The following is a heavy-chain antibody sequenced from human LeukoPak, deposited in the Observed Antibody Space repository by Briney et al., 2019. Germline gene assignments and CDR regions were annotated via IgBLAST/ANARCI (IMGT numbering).Heavy chain of an antibody. Sequence: SQTLSLTCTVSGGSISSGDYYWSWIRQPPGKGLEWIGYIYYSGSTYYNPSLKSRVTISVDTSKNQFSLKLSSVTAADTAVYYCAATYYYDSSGYYFDYWGQGTLVTASS. CDR2: IYYSGST. V-gene: IGHV4-30-4*08. CDR3: AATYYYDSSGYYFDY. CDR1: GGSISSGDYY. D-gene: IGHD3-22*01. J-gene: IGHJ4*02.